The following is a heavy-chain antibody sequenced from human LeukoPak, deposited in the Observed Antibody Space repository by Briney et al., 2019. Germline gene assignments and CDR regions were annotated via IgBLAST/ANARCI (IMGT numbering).Heavy chain of an antibody. CDR2: IKKDASEK. J-gene: IGHJ4*02. CDR3: ARGATYYDFWSGYYSVGDY. CDR1: GFIFSNCW. Sequence: GGSLRLSCEPTGFIFSNCWMTWVRQAPGKGLERVAHIKKDASEKYYADSVKGRFTISRDNAKMSLYLQMNSLRVEDTAVYYCARGATYYDFWSGYYSVGDYWGQGTLVTVSS. V-gene: IGHV3-7*01. D-gene: IGHD3-3*01.